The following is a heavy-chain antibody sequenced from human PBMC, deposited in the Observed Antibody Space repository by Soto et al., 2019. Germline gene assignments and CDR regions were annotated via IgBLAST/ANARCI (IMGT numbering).Heavy chain of an antibody. V-gene: IGHV1-18*04. CDR2: ISTHNGNT. CDR3: AREGILGLFDAYDL. Sequence: QDQLVQSGAEVMKPGASVKVSCKASVFTSSGISWVRQAPGQRLEWMGWISTHNGNTIYAQKFQGRVIMTMDTSTTTVYMELRSLRPDDTAVYLCAREGILGLFDAYDLWGQGTMVTVSS. D-gene: IGHD3-3*01. J-gene: IGHJ3*01. CDR1: VFTSSG.